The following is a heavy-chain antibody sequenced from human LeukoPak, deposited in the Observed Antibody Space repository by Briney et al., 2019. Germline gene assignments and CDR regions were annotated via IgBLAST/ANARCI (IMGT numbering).Heavy chain of an antibody. D-gene: IGHD3-10*01. J-gene: IGHJ4*02. CDR2: ISYDGSNK. CDR3: ARDLAVGGEYYFDY. CDR1: GFTFGSYA. V-gene: IGHV3-30*01. Sequence: GGSLRLSCAASGFTFGSYAMHWVRQAPGKGLEWVAVISYDGSNKYYADSVKGRFTISRDNSKNTLYLQMNSLRAEATAEYYCARDLAVGGEYYFDYWGQGTLVTVSS.